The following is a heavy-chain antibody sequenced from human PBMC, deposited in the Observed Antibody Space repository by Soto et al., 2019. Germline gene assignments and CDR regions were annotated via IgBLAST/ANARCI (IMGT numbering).Heavy chain of an antibody. V-gene: IGHV4-38-2*02. CDR2: IYHGGTT. J-gene: IGHJ4*01. D-gene: IGHD2-21*02. Sequence: SETLSLTCTVSGYSISSGSYWGWIRQPPGKGPEWIASIYHGGTTFYNPSLKSRVTVSVDKSNNQFSLKLRSVTAADTAVYYCAKFYVMVVPASTFDYWGHGTLVTVSS. CDR3: AKFYVMVVPASTFDY. CDR1: GYSISSGSY.